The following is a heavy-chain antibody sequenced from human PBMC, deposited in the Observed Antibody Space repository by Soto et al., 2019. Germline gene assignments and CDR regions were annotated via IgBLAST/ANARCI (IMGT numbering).Heavy chain of an antibody. Sequence: SVKVSCKASGDMFDTYTITWMRQAPGGGLERVGGIIPRSAKSNYAQKFEGRVTITADESTSTAYMELSSLRSEDTAVYYCARRELRYFDWWGQGTTVTVYS. D-gene: IGHD3-9*01. CDR1: GDMFDTYT. J-gene: IGHJ6*02. CDR2: IIPRSAKS. CDR3: ARRELRYFDW. V-gene: IGHV1-69*13.